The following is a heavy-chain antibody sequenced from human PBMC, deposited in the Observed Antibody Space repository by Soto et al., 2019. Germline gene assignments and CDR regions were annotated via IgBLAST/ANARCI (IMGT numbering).Heavy chain of an antibody. J-gene: IGHJ4*02. V-gene: IGHV4-30-2*01. CDR1: GGSISSGGYS. CDR2: IYHSGST. CDR3: AAGGGLPRYY. Sequence: PAETLSLTYASSGGSISSGGYSWSWIRQPPGKGLEWIGYIYHSGSTYYNPSLKSRVTISVDRSKNQFSLKLSSVTAADTAVYYCAAGGGLPRYYWGQGTLVTVSS. D-gene: IGHD5-12*01.